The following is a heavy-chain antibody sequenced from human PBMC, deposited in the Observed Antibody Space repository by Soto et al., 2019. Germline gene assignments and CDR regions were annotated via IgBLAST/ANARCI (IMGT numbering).Heavy chain of an antibody. J-gene: IGHJ6*03. D-gene: IGHD6-6*01. CDR3: ARVLDSSSYYYYYYMDV. CDR2: INHSGST. CDR1: GGSFSGYY. V-gene: IGHV4-34*01. Sequence: SETLSLTCAVYGGSFSGYYWSWIRQPPGKGLEWIGEINHSGSTNYNPSLKSRVTISVDTSKNQFSLKLSSVTAADTAVYYCARVLDSSSYYYYYYMDVWGKGTTVTVSS.